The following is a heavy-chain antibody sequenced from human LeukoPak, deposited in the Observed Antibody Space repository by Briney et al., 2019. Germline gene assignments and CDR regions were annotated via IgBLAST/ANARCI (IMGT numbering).Heavy chain of an antibody. CDR3: ARGRSGLAAAGTYDY. Sequence: ASVTVSFKASGYTFTRSDINWVRQAAGQGLEWMGWINPNSGRTGYAQKFQGRVTMTANTSISTAYMELSSLRFDDTAVYYCARGRSGLAAAGTYDYWGQGTLITVSS. CDR2: INPNSGRT. V-gene: IGHV1-8*01. D-gene: IGHD6-13*01. CDR1: GYTFTRSD. J-gene: IGHJ4*02.